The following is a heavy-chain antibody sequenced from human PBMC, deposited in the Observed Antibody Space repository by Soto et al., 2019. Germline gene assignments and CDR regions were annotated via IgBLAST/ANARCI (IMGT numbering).Heavy chain of an antibody. Sequence: PSETLSLTCTVSGGSTSSYYWSWIRQPPGKGLEWIGYIYYSGSTNYNPSLKSRVTISVDTSKNQFSLKLTSVTAADTAVYYCARWRFEGYNWFDPWGQGTLVTVSS. CDR1: GGSTSSYY. CDR2: IYYSGST. V-gene: IGHV4-59*12. CDR3: ARWRFEGYNWFDP. D-gene: IGHD3-16*01. J-gene: IGHJ5*02.